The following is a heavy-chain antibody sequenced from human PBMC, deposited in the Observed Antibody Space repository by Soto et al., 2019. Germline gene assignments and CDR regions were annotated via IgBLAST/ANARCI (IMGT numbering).Heavy chain of an antibody. J-gene: IGHJ4*02. CDR2: ISAYNGNT. CDR3: ARDRRSYDILTGYYRPQYYFDY. D-gene: IGHD3-9*01. Sequence: ASVKVSCKASGYTFTSYGISWVRQAPGQGLEWMGWISAYNGNTNYAQKLQGRVTMTTDTSTSTAYMELRSLRSDDTAVYYCARDRRSYDILTGYYRPQYYFDYWGQGTLVTVSS. V-gene: IGHV1-18*01. CDR1: GYTFTSYG.